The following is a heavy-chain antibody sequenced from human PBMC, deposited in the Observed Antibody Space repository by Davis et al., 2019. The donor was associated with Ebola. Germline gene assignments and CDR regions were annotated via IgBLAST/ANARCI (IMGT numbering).Heavy chain of an antibody. CDR2: IKSNVDGGTT. CDR1: GFTFSNAW. J-gene: IGHJ4*02. Sequence: GESLKISCAASGFTFSNAWMSWDRQAPGKGLEWVGRIKSNVDGGTTDYAAPVKGRFTISRDDSKNTLYLQMNSLKTEDTAVYYCTAEAGISFWGQGTLVTVSS. CDR3: TAEAGISF. V-gene: IGHV3-15*01. D-gene: IGHD3-3*02.